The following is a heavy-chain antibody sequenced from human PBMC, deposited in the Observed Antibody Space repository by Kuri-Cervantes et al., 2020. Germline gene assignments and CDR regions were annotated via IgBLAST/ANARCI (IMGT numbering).Heavy chain of an antibody. CDR2: ISGSGGST. V-gene: IGHV3-23*01. CDR3: AKVLGYSYGFFDY. Sequence: GGSLRLSCAASGFTFDDYAMHWVRQAPGKGLEWVSAISGSGGSTYYADSVKGRFTISRDNSKNTLYLQMNSLRAEDTAVYYCAKVLGYSYGFFDYWGQGSLVTISS. D-gene: IGHD5-18*01. J-gene: IGHJ4*02. CDR1: GFTFDDYA.